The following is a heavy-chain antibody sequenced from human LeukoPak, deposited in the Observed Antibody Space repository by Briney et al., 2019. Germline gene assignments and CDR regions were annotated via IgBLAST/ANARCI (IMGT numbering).Heavy chain of an antibody. D-gene: IGHD4-23*01. CDR2: VIPIFGTA. J-gene: IGHJ5*02. CDR3: ATVTRGTTLDH. Sequence: GASVKVSCKASGGTFSSYAISWVRQAPGQGLEWMGGVIPIFGTANYAQKFQGRVTITADESTSTAYMELSSLKSEDTAVYYCATVTRGTTLDHWGQGTLVTVSS. V-gene: IGHV1-69*13. CDR1: GGTFSSYA.